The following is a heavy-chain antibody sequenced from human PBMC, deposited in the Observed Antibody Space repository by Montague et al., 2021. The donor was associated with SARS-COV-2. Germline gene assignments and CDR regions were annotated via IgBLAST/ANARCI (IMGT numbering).Heavy chain of an antibody. V-gene: IGHV4-34*01. D-gene: IGHD3-16*02. CDR2: ISQSGST. Sequence: SETLSLTCAVYGGSFSGYYWGWIRQPPGKGLEWIGEISQSGSTNYNPSLKSRDTISVETSKNQCSLKLSSGTAADTAVYYCARGPHSPRYRYNLVDPWGQGTLVTVSS. CDR3: ARGPHSPRYRYNLVDP. J-gene: IGHJ5*02. CDR1: GGSFSGYY.